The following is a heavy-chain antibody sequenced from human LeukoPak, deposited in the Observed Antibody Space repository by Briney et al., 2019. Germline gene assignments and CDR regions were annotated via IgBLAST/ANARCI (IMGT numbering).Heavy chain of an antibody. CDR2: ISAYNGNT. CDR3: ARIFNSGSYFGAFDI. J-gene: IGHJ3*02. Sequence: ASVKVSXKASGYTFTSYGISWVRQAPGQGLEWMGWISAYNGNTNYAQKLQGRVTMTTDTSTSTAYMELRSLRSDDTAVYYCARIFNSGSYFGAFDIWGQGTMVTVSS. D-gene: IGHD1-26*01. V-gene: IGHV1-18*01. CDR1: GYTFTSYG.